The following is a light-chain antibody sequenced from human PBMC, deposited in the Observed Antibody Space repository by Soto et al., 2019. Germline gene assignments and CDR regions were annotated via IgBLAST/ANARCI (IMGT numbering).Light chain of an antibody. CDR2: EVS. J-gene: IGLJ1*01. Sequence: QSALTQPPSVSGSPGQSVTISCTETSSDVGSYNRVSWYQQPPGTAPKLMIYEVSNRPSGVPVRFSGSKSGNTASLTISGLRAEDEADYYCSSYTSISTYVFGTGTKGTVL. CDR1: SSDVGSYNR. V-gene: IGLV2-18*02. CDR3: SSYTSISTYV.